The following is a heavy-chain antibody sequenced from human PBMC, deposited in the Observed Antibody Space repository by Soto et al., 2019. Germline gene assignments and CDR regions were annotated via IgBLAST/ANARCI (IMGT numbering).Heavy chain of an antibody. V-gene: IGHV4-39*01. J-gene: IGHJ5*02. CDR2: IYYSGST. Sequence: SQTLSLTCTVSGGSISSSSYYWGWIRQPPGKGLEWIGSIYYSGSTYYNPSLKSRVTISVDTSKNQFSLKLSSVTAADTAVYYCARLTQEGCSGGSCYTGQAPRWYNWFDPWGQGTLVTVSS. CDR3: ARLTQEGCSGGSCYTGQAPRWYNWFDP. D-gene: IGHD2-15*01. CDR1: GGSISSSSYY.